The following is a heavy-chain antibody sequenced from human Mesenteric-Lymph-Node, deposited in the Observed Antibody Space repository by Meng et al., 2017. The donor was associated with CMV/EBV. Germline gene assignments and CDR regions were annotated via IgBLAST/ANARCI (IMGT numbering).Heavy chain of an antibody. CDR1: GFTFSSYA. V-gene: IGHV3-30-3*01. D-gene: IGHD2/OR15-2a*01. CDR2: ISYDGSNK. Sequence: GESLKISCAASGFTFSSYAMHWVRQAPGTGLECVAVISYDGSNKYYADSVKGRFTISRDNSKNTLYQQMNSLRAEDTAVYYCARASGNYFRDFDFWGQGTLVTVSS. CDR3: ARASGNYFRDFDF. J-gene: IGHJ4*02.